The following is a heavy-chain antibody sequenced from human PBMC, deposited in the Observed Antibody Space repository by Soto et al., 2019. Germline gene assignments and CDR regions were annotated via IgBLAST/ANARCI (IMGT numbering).Heavy chain of an antibody. D-gene: IGHD2-15*01. CDR3: ARRSVSHSNAFDF. CDR2: FIPIIGGG. Sequence: QVQLVQYGAEVKKPGSSVTVSCKASGGTFRNLAINWGRQAPGHGLEWMGGFIPIIGGGINAQKFQGRVTITSDDSTSTAYMELSSLKSEYTAMYFCARRSVSHSNAFDFWGQGTMVTASS. J-gene: IGHJ3*01. CDR1: GGTFRNLA. V-gene: IGHV1-69*01.